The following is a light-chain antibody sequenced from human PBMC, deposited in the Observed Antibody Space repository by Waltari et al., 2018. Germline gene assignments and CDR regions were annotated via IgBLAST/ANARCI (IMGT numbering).Light chain of an antibody. J-gene: IGLJ3*02. V-gene: IGLV2-14*03. CDR1: SSYVGGYNY. CDR3: TSYTSAASWV. CDR2: DVS. Sequence: QSALTQPASVSGSPGQSITISCTGPSSYVGGYNYVCWFQQHPGRAPKLIIYDVSNRPSGVSTRFSGSKSANTASLTISGLQTEDEADYYCTSYTSAASWVFGAGTKLTVV.